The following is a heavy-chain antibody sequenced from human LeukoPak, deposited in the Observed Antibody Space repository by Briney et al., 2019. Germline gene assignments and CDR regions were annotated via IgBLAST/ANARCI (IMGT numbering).Heavy chain of an antibody. CDR2: INAYNGNT. CDR3: ARDGSLDYDSSGYYYYYYGMDV. J-gene: IGHJ6*02. V-gene: IGHV1-18*01. Sequence: ASVKVSCKASGYTFTSYGISWVRQAPGQGLEWMGWINAYNGNTNYAQKLQGRVTMTTDTSTSTAYMELRSLRSDDTAVYYCARDGSLDYDSSGYYYYYYGMDVWGQGTTVTVSS. CDR1: GYTFTSYG. D-gene: IGHD3-22*01.